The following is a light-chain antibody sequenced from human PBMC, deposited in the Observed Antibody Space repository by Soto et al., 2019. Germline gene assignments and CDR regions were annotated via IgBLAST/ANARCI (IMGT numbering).Light chain of an antibody. J-gene: IGKJ2*01. Sequence: DIQMTQSPSSLSASVGDRVTITCRASQSISSYLNWYQVKPGKAPQLLIYVASSLQSGVPSRFSGSGSGTDFTLTISSLQPEDGATYYCQQSYSIPYTFGQGPKIEIK. CDR2: VAS. CDR1: QSISSY. CDR3: QQSYSIPYT. V-gene: IGKV1-39*01.